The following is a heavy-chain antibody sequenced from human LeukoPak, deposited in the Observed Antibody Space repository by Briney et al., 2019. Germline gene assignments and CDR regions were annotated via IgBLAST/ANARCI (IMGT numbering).Heavy chain of an antibody. CDR1: GGSISSYY. CDR3: ARHVTLWFPNNNWFDP. J-gene: IGHJ5*02. CDR2: IYYSGST. Sequence: SETLSLTCTVSGGSISSYYWSWIRQPPGKGLEWIGYIYYSGSTNYNPSLKSRVTISVDTSKNQFSLKLSSVTAADTAVYYCARHVTLWFPNNNWFDPWGQGTLVTASS. D-gene: IGHD3-10*01. V-gene: IGHV4-59*08.